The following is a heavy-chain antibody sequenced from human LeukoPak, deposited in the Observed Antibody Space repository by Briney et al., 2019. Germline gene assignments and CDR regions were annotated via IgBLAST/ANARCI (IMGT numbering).Heavy chain of an antibody. CDR2: ISGSGGNA. Sequence: GGSLGLSCVGSGFSFSSYAMSWVRQAPGKGLEWVSGISGSGGNAYYADSIKGRFTISRDNSKNTLYLQMNSLRAEDTAVYYCAKRYDFWSGSFNYYNMDVWGQGTTVTVSS. V-gene: IGHV3-23*01. CDR1: GFSFSSYA. J-gene: IGHJ6*02. CDR3: AKRYDFWSGSFNYYNMDV. D-gene: IGHD3-3*01.